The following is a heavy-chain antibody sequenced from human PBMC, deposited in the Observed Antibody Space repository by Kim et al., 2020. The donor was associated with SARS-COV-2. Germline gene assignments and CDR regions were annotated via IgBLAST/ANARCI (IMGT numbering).Heavy chain of an antibody. D-gene: IGHD1-20*01. CDR1: GFTFSSYG. CDR2: ISYDGSNK. J-gene: IGHJ5*02. Sequence: GGSLRLSCAASGFTFSSYGMHWVRQAPGKGLEWVAVISYDGSNKYYADSVKGRFTISRDNSKNTLYLQMNSLRAEDTAVYYCARRYWTLGSGKGYWFDPWGQGTLVTVSS. CDR3: ARRYWTLGSGKGYWFDP. V-gene: IGHV3-33*05.